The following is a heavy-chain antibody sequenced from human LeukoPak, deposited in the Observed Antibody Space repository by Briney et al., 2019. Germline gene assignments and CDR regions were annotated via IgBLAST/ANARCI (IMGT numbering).Heavy chain of an antibody. V-gene: IGHV3-53*01. D-gene: IGHD3-22*01. J-gene: IGHJ5*02. CDR3: ARDGSPYYYDSSGYHT. Sequence: PGESLRLSCAASGFTVSSNYMSWVRQAPGKGLEWVSVIYSGGSTYYADSVKGRFTISRDNSKNTLYLQMNSLRAEDTAVYYCARDGSPYYYDSSGYHTWGQGTLVTVSS. CDR2: IYSGGST. CDR1: GFTVSSNY.